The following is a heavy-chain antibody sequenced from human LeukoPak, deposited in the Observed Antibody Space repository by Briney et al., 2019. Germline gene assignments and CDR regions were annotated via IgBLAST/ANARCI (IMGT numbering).Heavy chain of an antibody. Sequence: GGSLRLSCAASGFTVSSNYMSWVRQAPGKGLEWVSVIYSGGSTYYADSVKGRFTISRHNSKNTLYLQMNSLRAEDTAVYYCAKVPRIVVVTATPGWYFDLWGRGTLVTVSS. V-gene: IGHV3-53*01. J-gene: IGHJ2*01. CDR3: AKVPRIVVVTATPGWYFDL. CDR2: IYSGGST. CDR1: GFTVSSNY. D-gene: IGHD2-21*02.